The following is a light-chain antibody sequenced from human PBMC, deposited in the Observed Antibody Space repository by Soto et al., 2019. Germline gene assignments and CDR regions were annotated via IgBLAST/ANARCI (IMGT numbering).Light chain of an antibody. Sequence: DMVMTQSPAILSVSPGESATLSCRASQSVNSNYLAWYQQHPGQAPRLRSYGASNRATDIPARFSGSGSGTDFTLTISNLEHEDFAVYYSQQHSHWPPWTFGQGTKVDI. CDR3: QQHSHWPPWT. V-gene: IGKV3-11*01. CDR2: GAS. CDR1: QSVNSNY. J-gene: IGKJ1*01.